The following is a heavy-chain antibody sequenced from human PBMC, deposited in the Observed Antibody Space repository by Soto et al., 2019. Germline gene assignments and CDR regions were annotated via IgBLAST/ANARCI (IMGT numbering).Heavy chain of an antibody. Sequence: TSETLSLTCTVSGGSISSSSYYWGWIRQPPGKGLEWIGSIYYSGSTYYNPSLKSRVTISVDTSKNQFSLKLSSVTAADTAVYYCARLLVYSRGYYYYYMDVWGKGTTVTVSS. V-gene: IGHV4-39*01. CDR1: GGSISSSSYY. D-gene: IGHD6-13*01. J-gene: IGHJ6*03. CDR3: ARLLVYSRGYYYYYMDV. CDR2: IYYSGST.